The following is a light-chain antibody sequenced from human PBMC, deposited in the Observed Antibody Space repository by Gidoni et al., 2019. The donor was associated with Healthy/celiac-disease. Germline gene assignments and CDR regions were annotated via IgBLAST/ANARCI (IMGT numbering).Light chain of an antibody. J-gene: IGKJ5*01. CDR3: QQLNSYPLT. CDR2: AAS. V-gene: IGKV1-9*01. CDR1: QGISSY. Sequence: DIQLTQSPSFLSASVGDSVTITCRASQGISSYLAWYQQKPGKAPKLLIYAASTLHSGVPSRFSGSGSGTEFTLTISSLQPEDFATYYCQQLNSYPLTFGQGTRLEIK.